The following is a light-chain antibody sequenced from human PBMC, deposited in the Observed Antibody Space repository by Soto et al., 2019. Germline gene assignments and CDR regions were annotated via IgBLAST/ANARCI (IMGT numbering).Light chain of an antibody. V-gene: IGLV2-14*03. J-gene: IGLJ1*01. CDR2: DVT. CDR1: SSDVGGYNY. Sequence: QSALTQPASVSGSPGQSITISCTGTSSDVGGYNYVSWYQHHPGKAPKLIIYDVTPRPSGVSNPFSGSKSGNTASLTISGLQPEDEADYYCSSYTTSNTRQIVFGTGTKLTVL. CDR3: SSYTTSNTRQIV.